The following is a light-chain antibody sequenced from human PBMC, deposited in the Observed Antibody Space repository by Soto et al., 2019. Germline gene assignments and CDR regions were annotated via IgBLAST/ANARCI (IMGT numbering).Light chain of an antibody. V-gene: IGKV1-5*03. CDR1: ESISSW. Sequence: DIQMTQSPSTLSASVGDSVTITCRASESISSWLAWFQQKPGKAPKLLIQKASILESGVPSRFSGSGSGTEFTLTISSLQPDDFATYFCQQYSAKWSFGQGTKVEIK. J-gene: IGKJ1*01. CDR2: KAS. CDR3: QQYSAKWS.